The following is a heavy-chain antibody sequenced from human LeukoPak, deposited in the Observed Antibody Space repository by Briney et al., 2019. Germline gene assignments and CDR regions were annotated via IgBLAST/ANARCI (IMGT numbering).Heavy chain of an antibody. CDR2: IDEDGDVK. J-gene: IGHJ4*02. V-gene: IGHV3-7*01. CDR3: ARHVPRGRSDFDC. D-gene: IGHD5-12*01. Sequence: GGSLRLSCAASGFTFSNHWMAWVRQTPGRGPEWVANIDEDGDVKSYAESVKGRFSVSRDNGRTSLYLQMNSLRAEDTAIYYCARHVPRGRSDFDCWGQGVLVTAS. CDR1: GFTFSNHW.